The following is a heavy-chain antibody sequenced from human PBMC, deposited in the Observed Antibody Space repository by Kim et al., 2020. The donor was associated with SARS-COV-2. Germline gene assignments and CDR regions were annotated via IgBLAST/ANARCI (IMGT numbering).Heavy chain of an antibody. Sequence: SETLSLTCTVSGGSISSYYWSWIRQPPGKGLEWIGYIYYSGSTNYNPSLKSRVSISVDTSKNQFSLKLSSVTAADTAVYYCARHPRIAAAGTGFDCWGQGAPVSVSS. V-gene: IGHV4-59*08. CDR3: ARHPRIAAAGTGFDC. CDR1: GGSISSYY. D-gene: IGHD6-13*01. J-gene: IGHJ4*02. CDR2: IYYSGST.